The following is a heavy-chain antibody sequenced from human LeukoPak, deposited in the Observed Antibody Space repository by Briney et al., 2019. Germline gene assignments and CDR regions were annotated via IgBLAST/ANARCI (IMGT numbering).Heavy chain of an antibody. CDR3: ARGQGGYAGMDWFDP. J-gene: IGHJ5*02. CDR2: ISSSSSYI. V-gene: IGHV3-21*01. CDR1: GFTFSSYS. Sequence: GGSLRLYCAASGFTFSSYSMNWVRQAPGKGLEWVSSISSSSSYIYYADSVKGRFTISRDNAKSSLYLQMNSLRAEDTAVYYCARGQGGYAGMDWFDPWGQGTLVTVSS. D-gene: IGHD5-12*01.